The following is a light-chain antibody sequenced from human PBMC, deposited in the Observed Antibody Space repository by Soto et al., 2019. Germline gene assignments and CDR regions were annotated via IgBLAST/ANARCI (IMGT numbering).Light chain of an antibody. Sequence: EIVLTQSPGTLSLSPGGRATLSCRASQSVSSTYLAWYQQKPAQAPRLLIYGASSRATGIPDRFSGSGSGTDFTLTFSTLEPEDFAVYYCQQYGSSPLFGQGTKVDIK. CDR3: QQYGSSPL. V-gene: IGKV3-20*01. CDR1: QSVSSTY. J-gene: IGKJ1*01. CDR2: GAS.